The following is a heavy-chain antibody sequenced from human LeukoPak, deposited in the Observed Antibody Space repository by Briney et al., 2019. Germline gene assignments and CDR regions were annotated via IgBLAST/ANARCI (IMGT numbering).Heavy chain of an antibody. Sequence: ASVKVSCKASGYTFTSYYMHWVRQAPGQGLEWMGIINPSGGSTSYAQKFQGRVTMTRDMSTSTVYMELSSLRSEDTAVYYCARDHYYDSSGEPAIDYWGQGTLVTVSS. CDR1: GYTFTSYY. CDR2: INPSGGST. CDR3: ARDHYYDSSGEPAIDY. D-gene: IGHD3-22*01. V-gene: IGHV1-46*01. J-gene: IGHJ4*02.